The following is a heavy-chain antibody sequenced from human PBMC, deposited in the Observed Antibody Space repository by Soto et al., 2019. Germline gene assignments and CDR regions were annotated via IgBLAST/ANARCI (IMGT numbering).Heavy chain of an antibody. CDR2: ISGSGVTT. CDR1: GFTFRNFA. D-gene: IGHD3-22*01. V-gene: IGHV3-23*01. J-gene: IGHJ6*03. Sequence: GGSLRLSCAASGFTFRNFAMSWVLQAPGKGLEWVPSISGSGVTTYSADSVKGRFSISRDNSKNTAYLQMNSLRAEDTALYYCAKGGADSRAENAYYMDVWGKGTTVTVSS. CDR3: AKGGADSRAENAYYMDV.